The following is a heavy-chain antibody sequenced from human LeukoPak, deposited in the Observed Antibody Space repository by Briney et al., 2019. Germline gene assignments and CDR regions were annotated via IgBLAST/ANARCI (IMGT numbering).Heavy chain of an antibody. CDR3: ARAAGTGFDAFDI. CDR2: ISSSSSYI. J-gene: IGHJ3*02. V-gene: IGHV3-21*01. D-gene: IGHD6-13*01. CDR1: GFTFSSYS. Sequence: GGSLRLSCAASGFTFSSYSMNWVRKAPGKGLEWVSSISSSSSYIYYADSVKGRFTISRDNAKNSLYLQMNSLRAEDTAVYYCARAAGTGFDAFDIWGQGTMVTVSS.